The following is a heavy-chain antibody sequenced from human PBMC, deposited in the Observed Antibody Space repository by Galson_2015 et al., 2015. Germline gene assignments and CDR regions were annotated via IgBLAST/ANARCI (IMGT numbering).Heavy chain of an antibody. D-gene: IGHD5-24*01. CDR3: ARQTADGYKLDF. CDR2: LHPNSANT. J-gene: IGHJ4*02. CDR1: GYTFTGHY. Sequence: SVKVSCKASGYTFTGHYLHWVRQAPGQGLEWMGWLHPNSANTNYAQNFQAWVTMTWDTSISTAYLEVSRLRSDDTAVYYCARQTADGYKLDFWGQGTPVTVSS. V-gene: IGHV1-2*04.